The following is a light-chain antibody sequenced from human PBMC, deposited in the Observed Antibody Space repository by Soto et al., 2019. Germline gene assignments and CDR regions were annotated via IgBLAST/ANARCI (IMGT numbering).Light chain of an antibody. V-gene: IGKV1-5*03. CDR1: QNINSW. Sequence: DIQMTQSPSTLSASVGDRVSITCRASQNINSWFASYQQKPGKAPKLLIHKSSSLQSGVPSRFSGSGSGTEFTLTISSLQPDDCGTYYCQQYNSYSRTFGQGTKVDIK. CDR3: QQYNSYSRT. J-gene: IGKJ1*01. CDR2: KSS.